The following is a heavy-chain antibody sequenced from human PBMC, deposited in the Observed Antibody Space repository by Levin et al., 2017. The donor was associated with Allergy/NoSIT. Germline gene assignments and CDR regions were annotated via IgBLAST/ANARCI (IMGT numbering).Heavy chain of an antibody. CDR2: IYWDDDK. Sequence: SGPTLVKPTQTLTLTCTFSGFSLSTSGVGVGWIRQPPGKALEWLALIYWDDDKRYSPSLKSRLTITKDTSKNQVVLTMTNMDPVDTATYYCAHRREDIVVVPAAGFDYWGQGTLVTVSS. D-gene: IGHD2-2*01. V-gene: IGHV2-5*02. CDR1: GFSLSTSGVG. CDR3: AHRREDIVVVPAAGFDY. J-gene: IGHJ4*02.